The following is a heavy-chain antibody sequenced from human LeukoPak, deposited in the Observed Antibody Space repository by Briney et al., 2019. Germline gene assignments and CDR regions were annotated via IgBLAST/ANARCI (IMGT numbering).Heavy chain of an antibody. V-gene: IGHV3-21*01. CDR3: ARRITGGSGYYFDY. J-gene: IGHJ4*02. CDR1: GFTFSSYS. Sequence: GGSLRLSCAASGFTFSSYSMNWVRQAPGKGLEWVSSISSSSSYIYYADSVKGRFTISRDNAKNSLYLQMNSLRAEDTAVYYCARRITGGSGYYFDYWGQGTLVTVSS. D-gene: IGHD3-22*01. CDR2: ISSSSSYI.